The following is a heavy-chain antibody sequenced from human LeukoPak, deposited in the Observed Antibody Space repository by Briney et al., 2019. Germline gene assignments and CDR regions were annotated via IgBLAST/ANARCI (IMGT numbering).Heavy chain of an antibody. Sequence: ASVKVSCKASGYTFTGYYMHWVRQAPGQGLEWMGRINPNSGGTNYAQKFQGSVTMTRDTSISTAYMELSRLRSDDTAVYYCAKVYYYGSGSYYNVNPYYFDYWGQGTLVTVSS. V-gene: IGHV1-2*06. CDR3: AKVYYYGSGSYYNVNPYYFDY. J-gene: IGHJ4*02. D-gene: IGHD3-10*01. CDR2: INPNSGGT. CDR1: GYTFTGYY.